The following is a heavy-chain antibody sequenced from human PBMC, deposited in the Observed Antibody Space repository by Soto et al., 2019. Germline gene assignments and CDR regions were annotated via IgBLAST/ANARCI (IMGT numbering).Heavy chain of an antibody. CDR2: IYPGDSDS. Sequence: PGESLKISCEGFGYNLATYWIAWVRQMPGKGLEYMGIIYPGDSDSRYSPSFQGQVTFSADKSISTAYMQWSSLKASDTAMYYCARHGFYGDYASNYFDPWGQGTLVTVSS. V-gene: IGHV5-51*01. CDR1: GYNLATYW. CDR3: ARHGFYGDYASNYFDP. D-gene: IGHD4-17*01. J-gene: IGHJ5*02.